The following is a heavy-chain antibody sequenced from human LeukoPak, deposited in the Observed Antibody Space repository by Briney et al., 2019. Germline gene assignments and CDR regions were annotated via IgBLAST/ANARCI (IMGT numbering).Heavy chain of an antibody. V-gene: IGHV3-21*01. CDR2: IRSSSSYI. CDR3: ARVLRYFDWTKAPFDY. J-gene: IGHJ4*02. D-gene: IGHD3-9*01. CDR1: GFTFSTYN. Sequence: GGSLRLSRAASGFTFSTYNMNWVRQAPGKGLEWVSSIRSSSSYIYYADSVKCRFTISRDNAKNSLYLQMNSLRAEDTAVYCCARVLRYFDWTKAPFDYWGQGTLVTVSS.